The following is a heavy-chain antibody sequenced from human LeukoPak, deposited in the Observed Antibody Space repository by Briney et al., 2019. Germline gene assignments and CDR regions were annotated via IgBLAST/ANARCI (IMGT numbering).Heavy chain of an antibody. Sequence: PSETLSLTCAVYGGSFSGYYWSWLRQPPGKGLEWIGEINNSGSTNYNPSLKSRLTISVDTSKNQFSLKLNSLTAADTAVYYCARAPAAGYFQHWGQGTPVTVSS. CDR1: GGSFSGYY. V-gene: IGHV4-34*01. CDR2: INNSGST. J-gene: IGHJ1*01. CDR3: ARAPAAGYFQH.